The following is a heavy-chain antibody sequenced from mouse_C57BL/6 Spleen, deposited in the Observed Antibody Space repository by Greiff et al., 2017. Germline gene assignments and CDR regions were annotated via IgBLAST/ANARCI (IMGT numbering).Heavy chain of an antibody. D-gene: IGHD1-1*01. J-gene: IGHJ1*03. Sequence: EVKLVESGGGLVKPGGSLKLSCAASGFTFSDYGMHWVRQAPEKGLEWVAYISSGSSTIYYADTVKGRFTISRDNAKNTLFLQMTSLRSEDTAMYYCARKDYYGSIYVGYFDVWGTGTTVTVSS. CDR2: ISSGSSTI. V-gene: IGHV5-17*01. CDR3: ARKDYYGSIYVGYFDV. CDR1: GFTFSDYG.